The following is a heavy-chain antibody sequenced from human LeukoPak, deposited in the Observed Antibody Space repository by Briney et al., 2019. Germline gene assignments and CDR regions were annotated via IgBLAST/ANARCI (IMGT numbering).Heavy chain of an antibody. CDR3: ARDCSSTSCYTGYYYYGMDV. D-gene: IGHD2-2*02. CDR2: ISSSSSYI. V-gene: IGHV3-21*01. CDR1: GFTFSSYS. J-gene: IGHJ6*02. Sequence: GGSLRLSCAASGFTFSSYSMNWVRQAPGKGLEWVSSISSSSSYIYYADSVKGRFTISRDNAKNSLYLQMNSLRAEDTAVYYCARDCSSTSCYTGYYYYGMDVWGQGTTVTVSS.